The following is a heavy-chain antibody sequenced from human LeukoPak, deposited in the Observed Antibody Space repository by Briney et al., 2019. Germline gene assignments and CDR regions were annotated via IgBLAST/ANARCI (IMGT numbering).Heavy chain of an antibody. J-gene: IGHJ4*02. CDR3: ARCRSGYPPYYFDY. Sequence: ASVKVSCKASGYTFTSYGISWVRQAPGQGLEWMGWISAYNGNTNYAQKLQGRVTMTTDTSTSTAYMELRSLRSDDTAVYYCARCRSGYPPYYFDYWGQGTLVTVSS. CDR2: ISAYNGNT. D-gene: IGHD3-22*01. CDR1: GYTFTSYG. V-gene: IGHV1-18*01.